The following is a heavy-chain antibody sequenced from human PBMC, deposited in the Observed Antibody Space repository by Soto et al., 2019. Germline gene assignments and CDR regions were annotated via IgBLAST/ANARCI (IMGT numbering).Heavy chain of an antibody. CDR1: GFIFPNFS. CDR2: VSSDGSRK. CDR3: AKSWNLDFSATWYAPDY. D-gene: IGHD6-13*01. Sequence: PGGSLRLSCAASGFIFPNFSLHWVRQAPGKGLQWLGVVSSDGSRKYYADSVRGRLNISRDNPKNTLYLQLDRLSADDTAVYYCAKSWNLDFSATWYAPDYWGQGTLVTVSS. V-gene: IGHV3-30*18. J-gene: IGHJ4*02.